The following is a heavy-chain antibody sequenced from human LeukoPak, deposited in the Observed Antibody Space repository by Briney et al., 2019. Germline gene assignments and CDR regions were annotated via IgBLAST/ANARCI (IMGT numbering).Heavy chain of an antibody. CDR1: GGSTSSGGYY. D-gene: IGHD2-2*01. CDR2: IYYSGST. J-gene: IGHJ5*02. CDR3: ARHIVVVPARRRNNWFDP. Sequence: SQTLSLTCTVSGGSTSSGGYYWSWIRQHPRKGLEWIGYIYYSGSTYYNPSLKSRVTISVDTSKNQFSLKLSSVTAADTAVYYCARHIVVVPARRRNNWFDPWGQGTLVTVSS. V-gene: IGHV4-31*03.